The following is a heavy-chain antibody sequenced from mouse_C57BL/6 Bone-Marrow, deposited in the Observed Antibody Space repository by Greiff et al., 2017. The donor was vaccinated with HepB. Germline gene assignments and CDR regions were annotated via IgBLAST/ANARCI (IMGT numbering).Heavy chain of an antibody. CDR3: AIKDVIYYSNYGWFAY. V-gene: IGHV1-74*01. D-gene: IGHD2-5*01. Sequence: QVHVKQPGAELVKPGASVKVSCKASGYTFTSYWMHWVKQRPGQGLEWIGRLHPSDSDTNYNQKFKGKATLTVDKSSSTAYMQLSSLTSEDSAVYYCAIKDVIYYSNYGWFAYWGQGTLVTVSA. J-gene: IGHJ3*01. CDR1: GYTFTSYW. CDR2: LHPSDSDT.